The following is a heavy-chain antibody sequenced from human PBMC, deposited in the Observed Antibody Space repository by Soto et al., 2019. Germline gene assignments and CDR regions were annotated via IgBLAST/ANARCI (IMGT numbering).Heavy chain of an antibody. Sequence: SDTLSLTCTYSGCSLSSYYWRWIRQPPGKGLEWMGYMYNTGSTVYNPSFKSRFTISRDNAKNSLYLQMNSLRAEDTAVYYCARELDGIDVWGQGTTVTVSS. CDR1: GCSLSSYY. J-gene: IGHJ6*02. CDR2: MYNTGST. V-gene: IGHV4-4*08. CDR3: ARELDGIDV.